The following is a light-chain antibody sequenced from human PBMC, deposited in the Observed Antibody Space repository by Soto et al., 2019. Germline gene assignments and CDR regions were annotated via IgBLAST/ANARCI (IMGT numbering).Light chain of an antibody. CDR1: QSVFHTSKSKNY. CDR3: QQSYRTRVT. CDR2: WAS. J-gene: IGKJ1*01. V-gene: IGKV4-1*01. Sequence: DIVMTQSPDSLAASLGERATINCKSSQSVFHTSKSKNYLAWYQQKPGQPPNLLIYWASNREFGLPDRFSGRGSGTDFTLTINSLQAEDGAGYYCQQSYRTRVTFGQGNKGEI.